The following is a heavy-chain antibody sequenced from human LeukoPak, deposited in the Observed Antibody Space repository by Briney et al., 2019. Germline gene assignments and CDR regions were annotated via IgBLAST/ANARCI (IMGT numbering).Heavy chain of an antibody. V-gene: IGHV3-23*01. Sequence: PGGSLRLSCAASGFTFSTNSMSWVRQAPGKGLEWVSILCGSGATTYYADSVKGRFTISRDNSKNMLYLQMNSLRAEDTAVYYCAKERLTTTAFDIWGQGTMVTVSS. CDR1: GFTFSTNS. J-gene: IGHJ3*02. D-gene: IGHD4-11*01. CDR3: AKERLTTTAFDI. CDR2: LCGSGATT.